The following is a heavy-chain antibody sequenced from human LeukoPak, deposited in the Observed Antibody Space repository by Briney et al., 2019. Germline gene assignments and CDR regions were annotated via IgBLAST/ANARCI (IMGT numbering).Heavy chain of an antibody. CDR1: GYTFTSNY. D-gene: IGHD2-21*02. J-gene: IGHJ4*02. CDR2: ISPSGGST. V-gene: IGHV1-46*01. Sequence: ASVKVSCKAFGYTFTSNYMHWVRQAPGQGPEWMGVISPSGGSTTYAQKFQGRVTMTRDMSTSTVYMELSSLRSEDTAVYYCARGHCGGDCYSTLWVSDYWGQGTLVTVSS. CDR3: ARGHCGGDCYSTLWVSDY.